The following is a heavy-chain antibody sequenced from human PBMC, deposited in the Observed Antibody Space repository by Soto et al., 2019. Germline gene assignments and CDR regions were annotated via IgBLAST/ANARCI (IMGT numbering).Heavy chain of an antibody. J-gene: IGHJ3*02. V-gene: IGHV3-9*01. Sequence: PGGSLSLSCAASECTFQDNAMHWVRPAPGKGLEWVSGIRWNSGMIGYADSVKGRFTISRDNAKNSLYLQMNSLRAEDTALYHCAKEIVDAVVKGAFDIWGQGTMVTVSS. CDR2: IRWNSGMI. CDR3: AKEIVDAVVKGAFDI. CDR1: ECTFQDNA. D-gene: IGHD3-22*01.